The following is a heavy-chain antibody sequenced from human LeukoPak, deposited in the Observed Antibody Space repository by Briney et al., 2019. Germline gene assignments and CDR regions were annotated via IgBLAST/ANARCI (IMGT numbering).Heavy chain of an antibody. CDR2: IISMSSTI. V-gene: IGHV3-11*01. D-gene: IGHD2-2*01. Sequence: GGSLRLSCVAAGSTFSDYYISWIRQAPGEGLEWVSYIISMSSTIYYTGSVKGRFTISRDKAKNSLYLQMNSLRAEDTAVYECARDRVVVVPAGRGYYYGMDVWGKGTTVTVSS. CDR3: ARDRVVVVPAGRGYYYGMDV. J-gene: IGHJ6*04. CDR1: GSTFSDYY.